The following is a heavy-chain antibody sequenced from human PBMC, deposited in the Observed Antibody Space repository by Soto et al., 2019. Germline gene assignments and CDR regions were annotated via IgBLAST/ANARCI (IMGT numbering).Heavy chain of an antibody. J-gene: IGHJ6*02. CDR3: ARRSRGYREMDV. CDR1: GFTFSSYG. D-gene: IGHD1-26*01. V-gene: IGHV3-33*01. Sequence: QVQLVESGGGVVQPGRSLRLSCAASGFTFSSYGMHWVRQAPGKGLEWVAVIWYDGSNKYYADSVKGRFTISRDNSKNSLYLQMNSLRAEDTAVYYCARRSRGYREMDVWGQGTTVTVSS. CDR2: IWYDGSNK.